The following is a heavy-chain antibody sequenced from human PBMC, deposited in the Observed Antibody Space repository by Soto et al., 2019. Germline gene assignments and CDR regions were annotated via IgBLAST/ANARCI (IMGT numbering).Heavy chain of an antibody. Sequence: GGSLRLSCAASGFTFSSYSMNWVRQATGKGLEWVSYISSSSSTIYYADSVKGRFIISRDNAKNSLYLQMNSLRAEDTAVYYCARGIAAAGILWGQGTLVTVSS. CDR3: ARGIAAAGIL. J-gene: IGHJ4*02. V-gene: IGHV3-48*01. CDR1: GFTFSSYS. CDR2: ISSSSSTI. D-gene: IGHD6-13*01.